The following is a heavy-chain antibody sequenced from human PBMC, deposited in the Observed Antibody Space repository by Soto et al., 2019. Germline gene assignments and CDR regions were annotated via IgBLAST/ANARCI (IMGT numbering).Heavy chain of an antibody. CDR3: AKDLDHYSNSSYYYYYGMDV. D-gene: IGHD4-4*01. CDR1: GFTFSSYG. J-gene: IGHJ6*02. CDR2: ISYDGSNK. Sequence: GGSLRLSCAAFGFTFSSYGMHWVRQAPGKGLEWVAVISYDGSNKYYADSVKGRFTISRDNSKNTLYLQMNSLRAEDTAVYYCAKDLDHYSNSSYYYYYGMDVWGQGTTVTVSS. V-gene: IGHV3-30*18.